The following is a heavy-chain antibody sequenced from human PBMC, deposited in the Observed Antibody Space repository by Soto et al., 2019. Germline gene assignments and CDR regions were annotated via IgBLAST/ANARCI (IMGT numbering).Heavy chain of an antibody. V-gene: IGHV4-59*01. J-gene: IGHJ6*02. CDR2: IYYSGST. CDR3: ARASYYYYGMDV. Sequence: SETLSLTCTVSGGSISSYYWSWIRQPPGKGLEWIGYIYYSGSTNYNPSLKSRVTISVDTSKNQFSLKLSSVTAADTAVYYCARASYYYYGMDVWGQGTTVTV. CDR1: GGSISSYY.